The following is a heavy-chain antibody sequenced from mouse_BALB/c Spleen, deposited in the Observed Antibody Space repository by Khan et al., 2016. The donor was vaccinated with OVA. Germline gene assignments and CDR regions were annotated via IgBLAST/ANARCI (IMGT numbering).Heavy chain of an antibody. J-gene: IGHJ2*01. CDR2: IDPENGNS. CDR1: GFNIKDYY. D-gene: IGHD2-3*01. Sequence: VQLQQSGAELVRPGALVKLSCKGSGFNIKDYYMQWVKQRPEQGLEWIGWIDPENGNSIYDPKFQGKASITADTSSNTAYLQLSRLTSEDHAVYYCTGSILLYFDYWGQGTTLTVSS. V-gene: IGHV14-1*02. CDR3: TGSILLYFDY.